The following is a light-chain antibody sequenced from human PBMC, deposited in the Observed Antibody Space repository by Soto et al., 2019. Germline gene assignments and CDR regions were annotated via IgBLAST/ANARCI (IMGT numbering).Light chain of an antibody. CDR2: GAS. J-gene: IGKJ1*01. CDR3: QQCNNWPLT. Sequence: EIVMTQSPATLSVSPGERATLSCRASQSVSSNLAWYQQKPGLAPRLLIYGASTRATGIPARFSGSGSGTEFTLTISSLQSEDFAVYYCQQCNNWPLTFGQGTRVEIK. V-gene: IGKV3-15*01. CDR1: QSVSSN.